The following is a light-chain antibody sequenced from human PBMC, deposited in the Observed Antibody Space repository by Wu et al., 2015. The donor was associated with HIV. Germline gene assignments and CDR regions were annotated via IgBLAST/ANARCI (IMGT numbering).Light chain of an antibody. CDR1: QSISTY. CDR2: AAS. Sequence: DIQMTQSPSSLSASIGDRVTITCRASQSISTYLNWYQQKPGKAPKLLIYAASNLHSGIPSGFSGSGSGTDFTLAISSLQPEDVATYYCQKYNTAPWTFGQGTKVEMK. J-gene: IGKJ1*01. CDR3: QKYNTAPWT. V-gene: IGKV1-39*01.